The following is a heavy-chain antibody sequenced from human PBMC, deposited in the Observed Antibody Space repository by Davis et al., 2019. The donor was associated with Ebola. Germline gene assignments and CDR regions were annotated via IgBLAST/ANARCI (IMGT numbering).Heavy chain of an antibody. D-gene: IGHD4-23*01. CDR2: IYYSGST. CDR3: ARDNGGNGWHAFDI. J-gene: IGHJ3*02. V-gene: IGHV4-38-2*02. CDR1: GYSISSGYY. Sequence: PSETLSLTCTVSGYSISSGYYWGWIRQPPGKGLEWIGSIYYSGSTYYNPSLKSRVTISVDTSKNQFSLKLSSVTAADTAVYYCARDNGGNGWHAFDIWGQGTMVTVSS.